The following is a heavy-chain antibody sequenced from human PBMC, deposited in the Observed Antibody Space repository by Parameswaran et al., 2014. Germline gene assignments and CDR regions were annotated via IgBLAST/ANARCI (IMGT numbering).Heavy chain of an antibody. Sequence: ASVKVSCKASGYTFTSYGISWVRQAPGQGLEWMGWTSAYNGNTNYAQKLQGRVTMTTDTSTSTAYMELRSLRSDDTAVYYCARDSALLRLGELSGNYGYGMDVWGQGTTVTVSS. V-gene: IGHV1-18*01. D-gene: IGHD3-16*02. CDR2: TSAYNGNT. CDR1: GYTFTSYG. J-gene: IGHJ6*02. CDR3: ARDSALLRLGELSGNYGYGMDV.